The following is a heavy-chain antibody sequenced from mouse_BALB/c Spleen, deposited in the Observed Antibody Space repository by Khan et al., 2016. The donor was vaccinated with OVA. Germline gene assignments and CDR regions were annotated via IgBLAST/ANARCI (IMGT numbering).Heavy chain of an antibody. CDR3: ARLAYYYNSEGFAY. Sequence: EVKLVESGGDLVKPGESLKLSCAASGFTFSTYGMSWVRQTPDRGLEWVATISSGGTYTFYPDNVKGRFTISRDNANNTLYLQMSSLKSADTAMYYCARLAYYYNSEGFAYWGQGTLVTVSA. V-gene: IGHV5-6*01. J-gene: IGHJ3*01. CDR2: ISSGGTYT. D-gene: IGHD1-1*01. CDR1: GFTFSTYG.